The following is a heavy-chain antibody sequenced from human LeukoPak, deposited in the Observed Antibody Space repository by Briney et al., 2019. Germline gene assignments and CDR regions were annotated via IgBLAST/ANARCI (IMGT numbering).Heavy chain of an antibody. V-gene: IGHV3-23*01. CDR2: ISGSGGSK. J-gene: IGHJ3*02. D-gene: IGHD3-3*01. CDR1: GFTFSSYG. CDR3: ASHDFWSGYYWYAFDI. Sequence: GGSLRLSCAASGFTFSSYGMSWVRQAPGKGLEWVSAISGSGGSKYYADSVKGRFTISRDNSKNTLYLQMNSLRAEDTAVYYCASHDFWSGYYWYAFDIWGQGTMVTVSS.